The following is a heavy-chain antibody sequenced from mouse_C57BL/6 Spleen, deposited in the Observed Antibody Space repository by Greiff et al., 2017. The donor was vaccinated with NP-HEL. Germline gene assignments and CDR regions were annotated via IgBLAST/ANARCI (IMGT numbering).Heavy chain of an antibody. Sequence: QVHVKQSGAELVRPGASVTLSCKASGYTFTDYEMHWVKQTPVHGLEWIGAIDPETGGTAYNQKFKGKAILTADKSSSTAYMELRSLTSEDSAVYYCTQGVQRLLAYWGQGTLVTVSA. V-gene: IGHV1-15*01. CDR3: TQGVQRLLAY. CDR2: IDPETGGT. D-gene: IGHD3-2*02. J-gene: IGHJ3*01. CDR1: GYTFTDYE.